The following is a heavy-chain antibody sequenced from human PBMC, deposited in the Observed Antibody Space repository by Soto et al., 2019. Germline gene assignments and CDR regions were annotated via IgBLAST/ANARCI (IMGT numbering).Heavy chain of an antibody. CDR3: AASDSITKTGDY. J-gene: IGHJ4*02. V-gene: IGHV1-2*02. CDR1: GYTFIAYY. CDR2: VNPNRGGT. Sequence: QVQLVQSGAEVKKPGASVKVSCKASGYTFIAYYIHWVRQAPGQGLEWMGWVNPNRGGTSYAQKFQDRVTMTRDTSISTAYMELSRLSSDDTAVYYCAASDSITKTGDYWGQGTLVIVSS. D-gene: IGHD1-1*01.